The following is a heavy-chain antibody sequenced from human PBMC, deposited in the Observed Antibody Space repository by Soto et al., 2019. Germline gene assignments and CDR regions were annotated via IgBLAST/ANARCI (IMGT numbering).Heavy chain of an antibody. CDR2: TYYRSKWSN. Sequence: SQTLSLTCAISGDSVSRNSVAWNWIRQSPSRGLEWLGRTYYRSKWSNDYAVSVKSRITINPDTSKNQFSLQLNSVTPDDTAVYYCARDSPGYGDNVLFDYWGQGTPVTVSS. D-gene: IGHD4-17*01. J-gene: IGHJ4*02. CDR1: GDSVSRNSVA. V-gene: IGHV6-1*01. CDR3: ARDSPGYGDNVLFDY.